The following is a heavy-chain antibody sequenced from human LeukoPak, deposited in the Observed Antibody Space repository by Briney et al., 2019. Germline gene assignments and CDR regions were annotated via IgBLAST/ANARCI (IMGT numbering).Heavy chain of an antibody. CDR3: ARDYYDSSGYYGPFDY. D-gene: IGHD3-22*01. V-gene: IGHV1-18*01. J-gene: IGHJ4*02. Sequence: ASVKVSCKASGGTFSSYAISWVRQAPGQGLEWMGWISAYNGNTNYAQKLQGRVTMTTDTSTSTAYMGLRSLRSDDTAVYYCARDYYDSSGYYGPFDYWGQGTLVTVSS. CDR2: ISAYNGNT. CDR1: GGTFSSYA.